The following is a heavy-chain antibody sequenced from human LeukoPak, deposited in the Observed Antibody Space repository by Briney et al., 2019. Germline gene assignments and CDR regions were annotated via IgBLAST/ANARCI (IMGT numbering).Heavy chain of an antibody. CDR2: INLNSGGT. J-gene: IGHJ4*02. Sequence: ASVTVSSEASGYTFTGYYMHWVRQAPGQGLELMGWINLNSGGTNYAQKFQGRVTMTRDTSISTAYMELSRLRSDDTAVYYRAIGSCLDYWGQGTLVTVSS. CDR3: AIGSCLDY. CDR1: GYTFTGYY. V-gene: IGHV1-2*02. D-gene: IGHD2-15*01.